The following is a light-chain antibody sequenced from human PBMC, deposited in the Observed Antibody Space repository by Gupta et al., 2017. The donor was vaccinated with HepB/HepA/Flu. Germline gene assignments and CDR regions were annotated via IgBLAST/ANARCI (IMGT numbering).Light chain of an antibody. Sequence: QMTPSPSSLSASVGDRVTITCRASQSISSYLNWYQQKPGKAPKLLIYAASSLQSGVPSRFSGSGSGTDFTRTISSLQPEDVATYYYQQSYSTPCSFGQGTKLEIK. V-gene: IGKV1-39*01. CDR1: QSISSY. J-gene: IGKJ2*04. CDR2: AAS. CDR3: QQSYSTPCS.